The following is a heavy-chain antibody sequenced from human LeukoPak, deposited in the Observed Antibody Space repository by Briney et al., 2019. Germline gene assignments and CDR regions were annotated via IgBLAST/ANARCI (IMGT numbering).Heavy chain of an antibody. J-gene: IGHJ6*03. Sequence: GGSLRLSCAASGFTFSSYSMNWVRQAPGKGLEWVSYISSSGSTIYYADSVKGRFTISRDNAKNSLYLQMNSLRAEDTAVYYCARAYPNVLRFLEWLPVGNYYMDVWGKGTTVTVSS. D-gene: IGHD3-3*01. CDR1: GFTFSSYS. V-gene: IGHV3-48*04. CDR3: ARAYPNVLRFLEWLPVGNYYMDV. CDR2: ISSSGSTI.